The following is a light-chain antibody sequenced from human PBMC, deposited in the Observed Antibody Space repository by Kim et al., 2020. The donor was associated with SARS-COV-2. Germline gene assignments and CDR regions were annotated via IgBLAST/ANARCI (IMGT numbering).Light chain of an antibody. CDR2: GAS. V-gene: IGKV3-20*01. CDR1: QSVSSSY. J-gene: IGKJ4*01. Sequence: PGARATLSCRASQSVSSSYLSWYQQKPGQAPRLLIYGASTRAAGIPDRFSGSESGTDFTLTISRLEPEDFAVYYCQQYGSSPLLTFGGGTKVDIK. CDR3: QQYGSSPLLT.